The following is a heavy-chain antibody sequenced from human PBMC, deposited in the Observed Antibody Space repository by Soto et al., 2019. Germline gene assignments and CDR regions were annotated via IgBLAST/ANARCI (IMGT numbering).Heavy chain of an antibody. CDR3: AASIFYYDMDV. CDR2: IYPGDSDT. Sequence: PGESLKISCKGFGYTFTNYWIGWVRQMPGKGPEWMGIIYPGDSDTKYNPSFQGQVTISADKSITTTYLQWSSLKASDTAIYYCAASIFYYDMDVWGQGTTVTV. J-gene: IGHJ6*02. CDR1: GYTFTNYW. V-gene: IGHV5-51*01.